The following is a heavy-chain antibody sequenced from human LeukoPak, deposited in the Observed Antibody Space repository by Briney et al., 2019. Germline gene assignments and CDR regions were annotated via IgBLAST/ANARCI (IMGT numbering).Heavy chain of an antibody. V-gene: IGHV3-48*01. J-gene: IGHJ6*03. CDR1: GFTLSSYS. CDR3: ARKYCSSTSCYFTNMDV. D-gene: IGHD2-2*01. CDR2: ISSSSSPI. Sequence: GGSLRLSCAASGFTLSSYSMNWVRQAPGKGLEWVSFISSSSSPIYYADSVKGRFTISRDNAKNSLYLQINNLRAEDTAVYYCARKYCSSTSCYFTNMDVWGKGTTVTVSS.